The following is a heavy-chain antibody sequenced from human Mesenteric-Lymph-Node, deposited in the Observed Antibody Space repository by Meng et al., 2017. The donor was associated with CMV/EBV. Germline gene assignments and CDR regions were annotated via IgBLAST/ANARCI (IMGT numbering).Heavy chain of an antibody. Sequence: KASGYTCTSYAMHWVRQAPGQRLEWMGWINAGNGNTKYSQKFQGRVTITRDTSASTAYMELSSLRSEDTAVYYCAVPGVYGDYVPDYWGQGTLVTVSS. J-gene: IGHJ4*02. CDR2: INAGNGNT. CDR3: AVPGVYGDYVPDY. V-gene: IGHV1-3*01. D-gene: IGHD4-17*01. CDR1: GYTCTSYA.